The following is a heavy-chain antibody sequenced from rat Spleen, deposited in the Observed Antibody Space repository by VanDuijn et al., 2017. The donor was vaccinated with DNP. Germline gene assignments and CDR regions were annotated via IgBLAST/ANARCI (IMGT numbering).Heavy chain of an antibody. CDR2: ISYDGRRT. CDR1: GFTFSDYA. D-gene: IGHD1-5*01. CDR3: ARHEEQPWFAY. J-gene: IGHJ2*01. V-gene: IGHV5-17*01. Sequence: EVQLVESGGALLQPGRSLKLSCAASGFTFSDYAMVWVRQDPKKGLEWVATISYDGRRTYYRDSVKGRFTISRDSAKSTLYLQMDSLRSEDTATYYCARHEEQPWFAYWGQGVMVTVSS.